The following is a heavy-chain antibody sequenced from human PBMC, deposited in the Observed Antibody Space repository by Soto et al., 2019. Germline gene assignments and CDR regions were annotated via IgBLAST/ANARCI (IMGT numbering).Heavy chain of an antibody. D-gene: IGHD1-7*01. J-gene: IGHJ1*01. Sequence: GGSLRLSCAASGFTFSSYGMHWVRQAPGKGLEWVAVIWYDGSNKYYADSVKGRFTISRDNSKNTLYLQMNSLRAEDTAVYYCARGGAGLELPSRAEYFQHWGQGTLVTVSS. CDR3: ARGGAGLELPSRAEYFQH. CDR2: IWYDGSNK. CDR1: GFTFSSYG. V-gene: IGHV3-33*01.